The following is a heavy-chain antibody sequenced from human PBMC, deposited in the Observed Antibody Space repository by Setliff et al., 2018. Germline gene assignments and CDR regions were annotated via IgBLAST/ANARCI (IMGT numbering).Heavy chain of an antibody. Sequence: PSETLSLTCSVSGGSISGYYWSWLRQPPGKGLEWIGYIYNNGRTNYHPALKRRVTMSVDTSKNQLSLTLRSVTAADTAVYYCARHYGGGYKHFDYWGQGTLVTVSS. D-gene: IGHD5-12*01. V-gene: IGHV4-59*08. CDR3: ARHYGGGYKHFDY. CDR2: IYNNGRT. J-gene: IGHJ4*02. CDR1: GGSISGYY.